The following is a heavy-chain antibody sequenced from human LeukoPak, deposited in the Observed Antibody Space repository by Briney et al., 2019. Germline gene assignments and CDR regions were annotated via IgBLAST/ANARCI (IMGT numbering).Heavy chain of an antibody. CDR1: GGSISSGDYY. Sequence: SETLSLTCTVSGGSISSGDYYWSWIRQTPGKGLEWIGYIYYSGSTYYNPSLKSRVTISVDRSKNQFSLKLSSVTAADTAVYYCARMVATLYFDYWGQGTLVTVSS. J-gene: IGHJ4*02. V-gene: IGHV4-30-4*08. D-gene: IGHD5-12*01. CDR3: ARMVATLYFDY. CDR2: IYYSGST.